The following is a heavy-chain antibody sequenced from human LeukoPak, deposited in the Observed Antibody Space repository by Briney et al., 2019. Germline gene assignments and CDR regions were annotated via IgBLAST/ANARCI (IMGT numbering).Heavy chain of an antibody. V-gene: IGHV3-23*01. Sequence: GGSLRLSCAASGFTFSSYAMSWVRQAPGKGLEWVSAISGSGGSTYYADSVKGRFTISRDNSKNTLYLQMDSLRAEDTAVYYCAKSNPYYYDSSGYYSLLDYWGQGTLVTVSS. J-gene: IGHJ4*02. CDR1: GFTFSSYA. CDR3: AKSNPYYYDSSGYYSLLDY. CDR2: ISGSGGST. D-gene: IGHD3-22*01.